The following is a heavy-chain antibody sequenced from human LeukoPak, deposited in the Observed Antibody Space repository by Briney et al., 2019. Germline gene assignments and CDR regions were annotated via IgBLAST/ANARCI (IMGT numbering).Heavy chain of an antibody. D-gene: IGHD1-26*01. Sequence: GGSLRLSCAASGFTFSDYYMSWIRQAPGKGLDWVSYISSTGHGIYDADSVKGRFTTSRDNAKNSLYLQMHSLRAEDTAVYYCASLDRGAFDYWGQGTLVTVSS. CDR1: GFTFSDYY. V-gene: IGHV3-11*01. CDR2: ISSTGHGI. CDR3: ASLDRGAFDY. J-gene: IGHJ4*02.